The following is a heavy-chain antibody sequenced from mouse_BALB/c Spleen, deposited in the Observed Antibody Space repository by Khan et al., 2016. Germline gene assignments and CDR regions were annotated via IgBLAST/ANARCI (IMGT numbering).Heavy chain of an antibody. CDR3: ARGDYYGSSSWYFDV. J-gene: IGHJ1*01. Sequence: EVQLQESGPELVKPGASVKVSCKASGYAFTSYNMYWVKQSHGKSLEWIGYIDPYNGGTSYNQKFMGKATLTVDKSSSTAYMHLNSLTSEDSAVYYCARGDYYGSSSWYFDVWGAGTTVTVSS. CDR2: IDPYNGGT. CDR1: GYAFTSYN. V-gene: IGHV1S135*01. D-gene: IGHD1-1*01.